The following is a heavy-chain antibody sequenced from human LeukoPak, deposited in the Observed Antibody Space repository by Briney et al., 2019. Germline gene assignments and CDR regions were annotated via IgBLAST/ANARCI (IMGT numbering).Heavy chain of an antibody. CDR2: IYYSGIT. D-gene: IGHD1-26*01. Sequence: SETLSLTCTVSGGSISSYYWSWIRQPPGEGLEWIGYIYYSGITNYNPSLKSRVTISVDTSKNQFSLKLSSVTAADTAVYYCARHREIGYYYGMDVWGQGTTVTVSS. CDR1: GGSISSYY. CDR3: ARHREIGYYYGMDV. V-gene: IGHV4-59*08. J-gene: IGHJ6*02.